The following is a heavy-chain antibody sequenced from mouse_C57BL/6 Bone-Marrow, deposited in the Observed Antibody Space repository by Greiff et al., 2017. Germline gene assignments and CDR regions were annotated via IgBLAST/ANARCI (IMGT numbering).Heavy chain of an antibody. V-gene: IGHV1-64*01. D-gene: IGHD2-4*01. CDR1: GYTFTNYW. J-gene: IGHJ4*01. CDR3: ARYYDYDDYTMDY. Sequence: QVQLQQPGAELVKPGASVKLSCKASGYTFTNYWMHWVKQRPGQGLEWIGMMHPNGGSPDYNEKFKSEANLSIDKSSRTAYMELSSLTSEDSAVYYCARYYDYDDYTMDYWGQGTSVTVSA. CDR2: MHPNGGSP.